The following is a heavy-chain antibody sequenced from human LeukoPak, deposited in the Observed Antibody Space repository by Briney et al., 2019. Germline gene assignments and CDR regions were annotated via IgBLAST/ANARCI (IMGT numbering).Heavy chain of an antibody. J-gene: IGHJ4*02. CDR1: GFTFSTYG. V-gene: IGHV3-30*02. CDR3: AKSGGRNGFDY. Sequence: GGSLRLSCAASGFTFSTYGMNWVRQAPGKGLEWVTFIGYDGYDKYYADSVKGRFTISRDNSKNTLYLQMDSLRVEDTALYYCAKSGGRNGFDYWGQGTLVTVSS. D-gene: IGHD3-10*01. CDR2: IGYDGYDK.